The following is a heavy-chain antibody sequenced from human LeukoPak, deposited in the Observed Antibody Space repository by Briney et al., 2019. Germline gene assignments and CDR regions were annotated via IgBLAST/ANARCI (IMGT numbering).Heavy chain of an antibody. CDR3: ARYLSGWYIKDAFDI. Sequence: SETLSLTCTVSGGSISSSSYYWGWIRQPPGKGLEWIGSIYYSGSTYYNPSLKSRVTISVDTSKNQFSLKLSSVTAADTAVYYCARYLSGWYIKDAFDIWGQGTMVTVSS. D-gene: IGHD6-19*01. J-gene: IGHJ3*02. V-gene: IGHV4-39*07. CDR1: GGSISSSSYY. CDR2: IYYSGST.